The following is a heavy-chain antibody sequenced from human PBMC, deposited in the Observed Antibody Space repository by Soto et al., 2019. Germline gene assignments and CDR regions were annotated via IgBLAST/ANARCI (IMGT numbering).Heavy chain of an antibody. D-gene: IGHD2-2*01. V-gene: IGHV5-10-1*01. J-gene: IGHJ6*02. Sequence: PGESLKISCKGSGYSFTSYWIRWVPQMPGKGLEWMGRIDPSDSYTNYSPSFQGHVAISADKSISTAYLQWSSLKASDTAMYYCASDIVVVPAATRRYYGMDVWGQGTTVTVSS. CDR3: ASDIVVVPAATRRYYGMDV. CDR1: GYSFTSYW. CDR2: IDPSDSYT.